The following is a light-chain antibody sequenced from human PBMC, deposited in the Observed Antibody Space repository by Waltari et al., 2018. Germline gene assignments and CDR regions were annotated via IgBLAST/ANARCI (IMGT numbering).Light chain of an antibody. V-gene: IGKV1-8*01. J-gene: IGKJ1*01. CDR2: ASS. CDR3: QQYYSYPVT. Sequence: AIRLTQSPSSIAASTGDRVTITCRASQGVGSYLAGYQQKSGGAPKLLLYASSSLEAEVPSRFGGSGSGTDFTLTISCLQSEDFASYFCQQYYSYPVTFGQGTRV. CDR1: QGVGSY.